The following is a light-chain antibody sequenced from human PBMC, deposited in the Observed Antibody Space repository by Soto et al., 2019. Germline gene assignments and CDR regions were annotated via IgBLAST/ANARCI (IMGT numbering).Light chain of an antibody. V-gene: IGLV2-14*01. J-gene: IGLJ3*02. CDR3: SSYTSSILV. CDR1: NSDVGGYNY. CDR2: EVS. Sequence: QSVLTQPASVSGSPGQSITISGTGTNSDVGGYNYVSWYQQYPGKAPKLMIYEVSNRPSGVSNRFSGSKSGNTASLTISGLQAEDEAAYYCSSYTSSILVFGGGTKLTVL.